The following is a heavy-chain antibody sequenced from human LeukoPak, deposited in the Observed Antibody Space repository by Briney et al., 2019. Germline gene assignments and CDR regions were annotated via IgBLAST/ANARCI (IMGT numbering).Heavy chain of an antibody. D-gene: IGHD1-26*01. Sequence: GESLRLSCAASAFTFSSHSLTWVRQAPGKGLEWVAYIKKDGSEKYYVDSVKGRFTISRDNAKNSLYLQMNSLRAEDTAVYYCARVGSYGLPFDYWGQGTLVTVSS. CDR1: AFTFSSHS. CDR3: ARVGSYGLPFDY. CDR2: IKKDGSEK. V-gene: IGHV3-7*01. J-gene: IGHJ4*02.